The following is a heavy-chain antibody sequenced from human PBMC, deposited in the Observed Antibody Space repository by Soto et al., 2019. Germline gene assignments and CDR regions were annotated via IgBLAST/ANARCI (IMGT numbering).Heavy chain of an antibody. CDR1: GYTFTSYA. CDR2: INAGNGNT. J-gene: IGHJ4*02. D-gene: IGHD4-17*01. Sequence: QVQLVQSGAEVKKPGASVKGSCKASGYTFTSYAMHWVRQAPGQRLEWMGWINAGNGNTKYSQKFQGRVTITRDTSASTAYMELSSLRSEDTAVYYCARDKYGDYGTGWFDYWGQGTLVTVSS. V-gene: IGHV1-3*01. CDR3: ARDKYGDYGTGWFDY.